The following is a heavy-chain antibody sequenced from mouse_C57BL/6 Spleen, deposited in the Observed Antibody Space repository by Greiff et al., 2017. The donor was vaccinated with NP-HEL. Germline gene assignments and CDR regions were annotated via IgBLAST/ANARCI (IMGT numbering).Heavy chain of an antibody. J-gene: IGHJ2*01. CDR2: INPSNGGT. Sequence: QVQLQQPGTELVKPGASVKLSCKASGYTFTSYWMHWVKQRPGQGLEWIGNINPSNGGTNYNEKFKSKAILTADKSSREAYIELRSLTSEDSAVYYCTRRENSHFDYWGQGTALTVSS. CDR1: GYTFTSYW. D-gene: IGHD5-2*01. V-gene: IGHV1-53*01. CDR3: TRRENSHFDY.